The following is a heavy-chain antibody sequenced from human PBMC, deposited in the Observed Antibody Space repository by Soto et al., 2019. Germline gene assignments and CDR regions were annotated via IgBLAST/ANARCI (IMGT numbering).Heavy chain of an antibody. Sequence: PGGSLRLSCAASGFTVSSNYMSWVRQAPGKGLEWVSVIYSSGSTYYADSVKGRFTISRDNSKNTLYLQMNSLRAEDTAVYYCARAKSTTAWNWFDPWGQGTLVTVSS. CDR1: GFTVSSNY. D-gene: IGHD1-26*01. CDR2: IYSSGST. V-gene: IGHV3-53*01. CDR3: ARAKSTTAWNWFDP. J-gene: IGHJ5*02.